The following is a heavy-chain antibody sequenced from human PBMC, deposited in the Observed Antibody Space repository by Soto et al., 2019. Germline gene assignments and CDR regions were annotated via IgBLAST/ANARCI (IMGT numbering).Heavy chain of an antibody. CDR1: GYTFSPFW. Sequence: EVQLVESGGGLVQPGESLRLSCAASGYTFSPFWMHWVRQAPGKGLVWVSHINSDGSTIVYADSVKGRFTISRDNAKNTLYLQMNSLKAEDTAVYYCVRDRGYPDSFDVRGRGTMVTVSS. J-gene: IGHJ3*01. V-gene: IGHV3-74*01. CDR2: INSDGSTI. CDR3: VRDRGYPDSFDV. D-gene: IGHD3-10*01.